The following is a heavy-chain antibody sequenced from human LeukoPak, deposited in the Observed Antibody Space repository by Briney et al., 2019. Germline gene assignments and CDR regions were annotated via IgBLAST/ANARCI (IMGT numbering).Heavy chain of an antibody. CDR3: ARATYGSSGLGY. V-gene: IGHV3-7*04. Sequence: GGSLRLSCAASGFTFSSYEMNWVRQAPGKGLEWVANIKEDGGEKFFAESVKGRFTISRDNAKNSLYLQMNSLSPEDTAVYYCARATYGSSGLGYWGQGTLVTVSS. J-gene: IGHJ4*02. CDR1: GFTFSSYE. CDR2: IKEDGGEK. D-gene: IGHD3-22*01.